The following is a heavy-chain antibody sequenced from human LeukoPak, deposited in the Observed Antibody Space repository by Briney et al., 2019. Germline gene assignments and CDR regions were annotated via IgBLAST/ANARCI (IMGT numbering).Heavy chain of an antibody. CDR1: GGSISSYY. J-gene: IGHJ4*02. CDR3: ARGGRIYGSGSILGNFDY. D-gene: IGHD3-10*01. Sequence: SETLSLTCTVSGGSISSYYWSWIRQPAGKGLEWIGRIYTSGSTNYNPSLKSRVTMSVDTSKNQFSLKLSPVTAADTAVYYCARGGRIYGSGSILGNFDYWGQGTLVTVSS. CDR2: IYTSGST. V-gene: IGHV4-4*07.